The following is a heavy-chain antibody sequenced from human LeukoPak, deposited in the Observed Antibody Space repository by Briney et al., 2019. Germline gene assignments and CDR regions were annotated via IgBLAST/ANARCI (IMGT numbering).Heavy chain of an antibody. CDR3: AREVPRPLALLDY. CDR2: IYYSGST. J-gene: IGHJ4*02. D-gene: IGHD2-2*01. CDR1: GESISGFY. Sequence: PSETLSLTCTVSGESISGFYWTWIRQPPGKGLEWIGYIYYSGSTNYNPSLKSRVTISVDTSKNQFSLKLSSVTAADTAVYYCAREVPRPLALLDYWGQGTLVTVSS. V-gene: IGHV4-59*12.